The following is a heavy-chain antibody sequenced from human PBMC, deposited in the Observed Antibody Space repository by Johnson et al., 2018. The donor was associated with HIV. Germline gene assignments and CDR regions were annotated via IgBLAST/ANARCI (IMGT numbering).Heavy chain of an antibody. V-gene: IGHV3-30*03. CDR1: GIIFSHYG. J-gene: IGHJ3*02. Sequence: QVQLVESGGGVVQPGRSLRLSCAVSGIIFSHYGMHWVRQAPGKGLEWVALISYDGTKTYYVDSVKARFTISRDNSKNTLYLQLSSLRTEDTAVFYCARGGVVHDAFDMWGQGTMVTVSS. CDR3: ARGGVVHDAFDM. CDR2: ISYDGTKT. D-gene: IGHD2-2*01.